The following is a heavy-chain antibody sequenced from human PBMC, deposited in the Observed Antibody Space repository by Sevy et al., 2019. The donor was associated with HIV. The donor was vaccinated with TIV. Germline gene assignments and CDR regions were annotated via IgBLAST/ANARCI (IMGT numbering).Heavy chain of an antibody. J-gene: IGHJ4*02. CDR2: ISGSGGST. Sequence: GGSLRRSCAASGFAFSSYAMSWVRQAPGKGLEWVSAISGSGGSTYYADSVKGRFTISRDNSKNTLYLQMNSLRAEDTAVYYCAKDRKLSTVVTPFSTYYFDYWGQGTLVTVSS. V-gene: IGHV3-23*01. D-gene: IGHD4-17*01. CDR3: AKDRKLSTVVTPFSTYYFDY. CDR1: GFAFSSYA.